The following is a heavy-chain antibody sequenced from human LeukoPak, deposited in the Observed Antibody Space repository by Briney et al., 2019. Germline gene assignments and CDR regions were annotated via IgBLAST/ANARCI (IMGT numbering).Heavy chain of an antibody. J-gene: IGHJ6*03. CDR3: ARGPSHCSSTSCYTSAYYMDV. CDR2: MNPNSGNT. D-gene: IGHD2-2*02. CDR1: GYTFTSYD. Sequence: GASVKVSCKASGYTFTSYDINWVRQATGQGLEWMGRMNPNSGNTGYAQKFQGRVTITRNTSISTAYMELSSLRSEDTAVYYCARGPSHCSSTSCYTSAYYMDVWGKGTTVTVSS. V-gene: IGHV1-8*03.